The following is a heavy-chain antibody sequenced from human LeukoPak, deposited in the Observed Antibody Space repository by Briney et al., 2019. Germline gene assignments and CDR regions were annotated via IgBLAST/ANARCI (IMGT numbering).Heavy chain of an antibody. J-gene: IGHJ3*02. CDR2: IYYSGST. D-gene: IGHD6-19*01. CDR3: AREAGIAVAGTPNDAFDI. V-gene: IGHV4-59*01. Sequence: SETLSLTCTVSGGSISSYYWSWIRQPPGKGLEWIGYIYYSGSTNYNPSLKSRVTISVDTSKNQFSLKLSSVTAADTAVYYCAREAGIAVAGTPNDAFDIWGQGTMVTVSS. CDR1: GGSISSYY.